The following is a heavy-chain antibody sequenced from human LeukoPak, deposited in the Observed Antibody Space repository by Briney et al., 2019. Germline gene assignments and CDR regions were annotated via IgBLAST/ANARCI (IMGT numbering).Heavy chain of an antibody. CDR2: IIPIFSTA. D-gene: IGHD6-19*01. Sequence: SVKVSCKASGGTFSSYIINWVRQAPGQGLEWMGGIIPIFSTADYAQKFQGRVTITADESTSTAYMELSSLRSEDTAVYYCARAYSSNWYYFDSWGQGTLVTVSS. V-gene: IGHV1-69*13. CDR1: GGTFSSYI. J-gene: IGHJ4*01. CDR3: ARAYSSNWYYFDS.